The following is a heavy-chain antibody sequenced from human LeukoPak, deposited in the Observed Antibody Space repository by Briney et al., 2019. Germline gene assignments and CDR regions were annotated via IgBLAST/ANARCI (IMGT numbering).Heavy chain of an antibody. J-gene: IGHJ4*02. V-gene: IGHV3-21*04. CDR1: GFTFSSYS. CDR3: AKRKLYEFREDY. CDR2: ISSSSSYI. Sequence: GGSLRLSCAASGFTFSSYSMNWVRQAPGKGLEWVSSISSSSSYIYYADSVKGRFTISRDNSQNTLYLQMNSLRAEDTAVYYCAKRKLYEFREDYWGQGTLVTVSS. D-gene: IGHD3-3*01.